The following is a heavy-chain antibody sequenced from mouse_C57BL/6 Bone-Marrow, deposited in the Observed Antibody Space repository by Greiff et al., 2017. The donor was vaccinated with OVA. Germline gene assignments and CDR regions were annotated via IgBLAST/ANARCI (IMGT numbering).Heavy chain of an antibody. D-gene: IGHD1-1*01. CDR2: IDPEDGET. J-gene: IGHJ2*01. V-gene: IGHV14-2*01. CDR3: AVITTVVAHFDY. Sequence: VHVKQSGAELVKPGASVKLSCTASGFNIKDYYMHWVKQRTEQGLEWIGRIDPEDGETKYAPKFQGKATITADTSSNTAYLQLSSLTSEDTAVYYCAVITTVVAHFDYWGQGTTLTVSS. CDR1: GFNIKDYY.